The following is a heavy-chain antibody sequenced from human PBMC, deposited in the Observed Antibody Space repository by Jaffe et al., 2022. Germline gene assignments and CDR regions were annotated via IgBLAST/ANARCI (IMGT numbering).Heavy chain of an antibody. V-gene: IGHV4-39*01. CDR2: ITYSGDT. D-gene: IGHD4-17*01. Sequence: QLQLQESGPGLVKPSETLSLTCTVSGVSISSSSNFWGWIRQPPGKGLEWIAIITYSGDTYYNPSLQSRVTMSVDTPNNQFSLRLNSVTAADTAVYYCARRDYPYYFDYWGQGTLVTVSS. CDR3: ARRDYPYYFDY. CDR1: GVSISSSSNF. J-gene: IGHJ4*02.